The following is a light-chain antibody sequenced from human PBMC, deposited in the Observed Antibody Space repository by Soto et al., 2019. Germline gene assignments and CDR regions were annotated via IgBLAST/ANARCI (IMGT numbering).Light chain of an antibody. CDR2: GPS. CDR1: QSVSGD. V-gene: IGKV3-15*01. J-gene: IGKJ5*01. CDR3: QQYKSWPIT. Sequence: EIVMTQSPATLSVSPGERATLSCRASQSVSGDLAWYQQKPGQAPRLLIYGPSTRATGIPARFSGSGSGTEFTLTIRGLQSEDFAIYFCQQYKSWPITFGQGTRLEIK.